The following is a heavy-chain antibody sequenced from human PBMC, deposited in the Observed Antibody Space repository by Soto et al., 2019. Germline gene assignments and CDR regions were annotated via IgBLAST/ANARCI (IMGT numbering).Heavy chain of an antibody. CDR1: GGSFSGYY. D-gene: IGHD3-3*01. Sequence: SETLYLTCAVYGGSFSGYYWSGLRQPPGKGLEWIGEINHSGSTNYNPSLKSRVTISVETSKNQFSLKLSSVTAADTAVYYCARGGYDFWSGYYSWFDPWGPGSTVTVSS. CDR3: ARGGYDFWSGYYSWFDP. J-gene: IGHJ5*01. CDR2: INHSGST. V-gene: IGHV4-34*01.